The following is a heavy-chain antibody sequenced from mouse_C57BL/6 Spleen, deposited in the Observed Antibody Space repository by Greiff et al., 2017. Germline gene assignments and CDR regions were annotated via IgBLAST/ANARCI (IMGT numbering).Heavy chain of an antibody. CDR1: GYTFTSYW. J-gene: IGHJ2*01. CDR3: ARGSSGYLDY. D-gene: IGHD3-2*02. CDR2: IDPSDSYT. V-gene: IGHV1-59*01. Sequence: VQLQQPGAELVRPGTSVKLSCKASGYTFTSYWMHWVKQRPGQGLEWIGVIDPSDSYTSYNQKFKGKATLTVDTSSSTAYMQLSSLTSEDSAVYYCARGSSGYLDYWGQGTTLTVSS.